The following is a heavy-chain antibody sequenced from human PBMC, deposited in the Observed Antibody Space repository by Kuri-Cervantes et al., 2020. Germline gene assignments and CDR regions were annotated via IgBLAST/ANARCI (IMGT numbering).Heavy chain of an antibody. J-gene: IGHJ4*02. CDR3: ARDPYGDHFDY. CDR1: GFTFRSFW. V-gene: IGHV3-21*01. CDR2: ISSSSSYI. Sequence: GGSLRLSCAASGFTFRSFWMHWVRQAPGKGLVWVSSISSSSSYIYYADSVKGRFTISRDNAKNLLYLQMNSLRAEDTAVYYCARDPYGDHFDYWGQGTLVTVSS. D-gene: IGHD4-17*01.